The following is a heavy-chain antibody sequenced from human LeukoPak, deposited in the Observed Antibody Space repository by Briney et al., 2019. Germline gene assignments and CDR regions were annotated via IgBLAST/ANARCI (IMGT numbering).Heavy chain of an antibody. V-gene: IGHV4-34*01. J-gene: IGHJ5*02. Sequence: SETLSLTCAVYGGSFSGYYWSWIRQPPGKGLEWIGEINHSGSTNYNPSLKSRVTISVDTSKNQFSLKLSSVTAADTAVYYCARVVLAAARWFDPWGQGTLVTVSS. CDR3: ARVVLAAARWFDP. CDR2: INHSGST. D-gene: IGHD6-13*01. CDR1: GGSFSGYY.